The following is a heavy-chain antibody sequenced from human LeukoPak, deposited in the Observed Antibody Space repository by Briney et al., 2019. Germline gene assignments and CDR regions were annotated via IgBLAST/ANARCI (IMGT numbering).Heavy chain of an antibody. V-gene: IGHV4-61*01. CDR2: IYYSGST. CDR1: GGSVSSGSYY. J-gene: IGHJ3*02. D-gene: IGHD3-9*01. CDR3: ARDRGYYDILTGYSHDAFGI. Sequence: SETLSLTCTVSGGSVSSGSYYWSWIRQPPGKGLEWIGYIYYSGSTNYNPSLKSRVTISVDTSKNQFSLKLSSMTAADTAVYYCARDRGYYDILTGYSHDAFGIWGQGTMVTVSS.